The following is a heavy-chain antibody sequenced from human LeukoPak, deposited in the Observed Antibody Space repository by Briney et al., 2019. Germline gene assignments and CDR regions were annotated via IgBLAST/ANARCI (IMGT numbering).Heavy chain of an antibody. CDR1: GFTFSSYA. CDR2: IWYDGSNK. V-gene: IGHV3-33*08. Sequence: GGSLRLSCAASGFTFSSYAMHWVRQAPGKGLEWVAVIWYDGSNKYYADSVKDRFTISRDNSKNTLYLQMNSLRAEDTAVYYCARDHDSSGYYYWGQGTLVTVSS. J-gene: IGHJ4*02. CDR3: ARDHDSSGYYY. D-gene: IGHD3-22*01.